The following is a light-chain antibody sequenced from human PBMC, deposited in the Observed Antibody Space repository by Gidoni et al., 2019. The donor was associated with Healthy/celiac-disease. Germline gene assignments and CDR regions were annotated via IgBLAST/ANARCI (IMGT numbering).Light chain of an antibody. Sequence: DIEMTQSPRSLPVTPGEPASISCRSSQSLLHSNGYNYLDWYLQKPGQSPQLLIYLGSNRASGVPDMFSGSGSGTDFTLKISRVEAEDVGVYYCMQALQTPRTFGQGTKVEIK. CDR2: LGS. CDR3: MQALQTPRT. V-gene: IGKV2-28*01. CDR1: QSLLHSNGYNY. J-gene: IGKJ1*01.